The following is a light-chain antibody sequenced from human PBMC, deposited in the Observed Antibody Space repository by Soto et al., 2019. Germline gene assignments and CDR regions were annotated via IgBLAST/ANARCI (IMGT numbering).Light chain of an antibody. J-gene: IGKJ2*01. CDR1: QSVSSSY. CDR3: QQYGGSSHT. Sequence: ESVLTQSPGTLSLSPGERATLSCRASQSVSSSYLAWYQQKPGQAPRLLIYGASSRATGIPDRFRGSASGTDFALTISRLEPEDFAVYYCQQYGGSSHTSGQGSMLEIK. CDR2: GAS. V-gene: IGKV3-20*01.